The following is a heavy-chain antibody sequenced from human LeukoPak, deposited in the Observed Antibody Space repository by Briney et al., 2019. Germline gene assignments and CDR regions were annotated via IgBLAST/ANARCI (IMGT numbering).Heavy chain of an antibody. D-gene: IGHD2-15*01. CDR3: ARHHIVVVVAANNWFDP. Sequence: SETLSLTCTVSGGSISSSSYYWGWIRQPPGKGLEWIGSIYYSGSTYYNPSLKSRVTISVDTSKNQFSLKLSSVTAADTVVYYCARHHIVVVVAANNWFDPWGQGTLVTVSS. CDR2: IYYSGST. J-gene: IGHJ5*02. V-gene: IGHV4-39*01. CDR1: GGSISSSSYY.